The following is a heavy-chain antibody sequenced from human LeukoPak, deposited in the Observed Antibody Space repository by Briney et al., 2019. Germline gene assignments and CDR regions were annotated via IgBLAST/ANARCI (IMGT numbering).Heavy chain of an antibody. CDR1: GVSISSYY. J-gene: IGHJ4*02. CDR3: ARGTHYYDSSGYLS. D-gene: IGHD3-22*01. V-gene: IGHV4-59*01. CDR2: IYYSGST. Sequence: SETLSLTCTVSGVSISSYYWSWIRQPPGKGLEWIGYIYYSGSTNYNPSLKSRVTISVDTSKNQFSLKLSSVTAADTAVYFCARGTHYYDSSGYLSWGQGTLVTVSS.